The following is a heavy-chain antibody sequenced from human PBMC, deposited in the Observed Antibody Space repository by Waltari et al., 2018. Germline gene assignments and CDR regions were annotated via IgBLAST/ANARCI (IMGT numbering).Heavy chain of an antibody. CDR1: GFMFSIYP. CDR2: ITADGRSR. Sequence: EGQLLESGGGLVQTGGSLRLSCAASGFMFSIYPMTWVRQAPGKGPEWVSTITADGRSRNYADSVKGRFTISRDNSKNILDLQMNTLRAEDTAVYFCAKADFGNPYWFFDLWGRGTLLTVSS. CDR3: AKADFGNPYWFFDL. D-gene: IGHD3-10*01. V-gene: IGHV3-23*01. J-gene: IGHJ2*01.